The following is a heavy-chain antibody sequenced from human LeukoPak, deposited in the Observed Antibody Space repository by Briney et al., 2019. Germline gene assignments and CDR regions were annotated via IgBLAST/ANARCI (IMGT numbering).Heavy chain of an antibody. V-gene: IGHV1-46*01. CDR1: GYSYTSNY. CDR2: IYPRDGST. CDR3: ARDQEGFDY. Sequence: ASVKVSCKVSGYSYTSNYIHWVRQAPGQGLEWMGMIYPRDGSTSYAQRFQDRVTVTRDTSTSTVHMELSGLRSEDTAVYYCARDQEGFDYWGQGTLVTVSS. J-gene: IGHJ4*02.